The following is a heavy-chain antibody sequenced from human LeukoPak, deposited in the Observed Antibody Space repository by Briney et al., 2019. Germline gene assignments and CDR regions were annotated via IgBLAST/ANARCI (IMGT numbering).Heavy chain of an antibody. CDR1: GYTFTGYY. V-gene: IGHV1-2*02. CDR3: ARGGSSGEWFSHLDY. J-gene: IGHJ4*02. CDR2: INPNSGGT. D-gene: IGHD3-3*01. Sequence: GASVKVSCKASGYTFTGYYMHWVGQAPGQGLEWMGWINPNSGGTNYAQKFQGRVTMTRDTSISTAYMELSRLRSDDTAVYYCARGGSSGEWFSHLDYWGQGTLVTVSS.